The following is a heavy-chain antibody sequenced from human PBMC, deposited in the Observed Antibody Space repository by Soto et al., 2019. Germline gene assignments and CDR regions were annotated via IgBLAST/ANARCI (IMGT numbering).Heavy chain of an antibody. Sequence: QVQLQESGPGLVKPSQTLSLTCTVSGGSISSGGYYWSWIRQHPGKGLEWIGYIYYGGSTYYNPSLKSRVTISVDTSKNQFSLKLSSVTAADTAVYYCASWAAGYCSGGSCYFDYWGQGTLVTVSS. CDR1: GGSISSGGYY. CDR2: IYYGGST. J-gene: IGHJ4*02. D-gene: IGHD2-15*01. CDR3: ASWAAGYCSGGSCYFDY. V-gene: IGHV4-31*03.